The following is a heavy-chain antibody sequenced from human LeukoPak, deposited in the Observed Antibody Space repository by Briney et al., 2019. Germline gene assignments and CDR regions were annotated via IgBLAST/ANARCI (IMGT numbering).Heavy chain of an antibody. Sequence: GGSLRLSCAASGFTFSHYWMSWVRQAPGKGLEWVGRIKSKTDGGTTDYAAPVKGRFTISRDNSKNTLYLQMNSLRAEDTAVYYCAKGRSYSNSWSFDYWGQGTLVTVSS. V-gene: IGHV3-15*01. J-gene: IGHJ4*02. CDR2: IKSKTDGGTT. D-gene: IGHD6-13*01. CDR1: GFTFSHYW. CDR3: AKGRSYSNSWSFDY.